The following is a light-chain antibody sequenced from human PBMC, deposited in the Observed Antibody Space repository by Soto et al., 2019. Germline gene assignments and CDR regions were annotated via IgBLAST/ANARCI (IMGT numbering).Light chain of an antibody. CDR1: RSLANQNGNSY. CDR2: WAS. J-gene: IGKJ5*01. CDR3: MQPLNLIT. Sequence: ILVLHYSLAPLAFPREEGAISCRWGRSLANQNGNSYLAWYQQKPGQAPQLLIYWASTRASGVPARFSDSGSGTDFTLTISSLEAEDVAVYYCMQPLNLITFGQGTRLDIK. V-gene: IGKV2-28*01.